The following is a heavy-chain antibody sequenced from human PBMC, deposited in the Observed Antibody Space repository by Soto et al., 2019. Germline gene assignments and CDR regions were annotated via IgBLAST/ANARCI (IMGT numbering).Heavy chain of an antibody. Sequence: GASVKVSCKASGYTFTSYAMHWVRQAPGQRLEWMGWINAGNGNTKYSQKFQGRVTITRDTSASTAYMELSSLRSEDTAVYYCARDFRAIAVAGISQPSYWGQGTLVTVSS. CDR1: GYTFTSYA. CDR3: ARDFRAIAVAGISQPSY. D-gene: IGHD6-19*01. J-gene: IGHJ4*02. CDR2: INAGNGNT. V-gene: IGHV1-3*01.